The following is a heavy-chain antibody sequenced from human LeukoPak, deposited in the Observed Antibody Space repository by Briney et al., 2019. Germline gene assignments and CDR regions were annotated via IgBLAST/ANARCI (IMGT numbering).Heavy chain of an antibody. CDR2: ISWNSGSI. J-gene: IGHJ6*02. CDR1: GFAFDDYA. CDR3: AKDIWATFAAAPSYGMDV. V-gene: IGHV3-9*01. D-gene: IGHD3-16*01. Sequence: PGGSLRLSCEASGFAFDDYAMHWVRQAPGKGLEWVSGISWNSGSIGYADSVKGRFTISRDNAKNSLYLQMNSLRAEDTALYYCAKDIWATFAAAPSYGMDVWGQGTTVTVSS.